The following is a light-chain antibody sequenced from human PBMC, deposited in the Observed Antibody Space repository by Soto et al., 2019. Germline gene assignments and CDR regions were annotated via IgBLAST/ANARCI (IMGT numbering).Light chain of an antibody. CDR3: QQRSNWPPIT. CDR1: QSVSSY. V-gene: IGKV3-11*01. CDR2: DAS. Sequence: EIVLTQSPVTLSLSPGERATLSFRASQSVSSYLAWYQQKPGQAPRLLIYDASNRATGIPARFSGSGSGTDFTLTINSLEPEDFAIYYCQQRSNWPPITFGQGTRLEIK. J-gene: IGKJ5*01.